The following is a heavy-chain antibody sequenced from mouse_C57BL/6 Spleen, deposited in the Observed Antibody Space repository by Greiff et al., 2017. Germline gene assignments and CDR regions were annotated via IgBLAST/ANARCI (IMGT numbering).Heavy chain of an antibody. CDR1: GFNIKDDY. CDR2: IDPENGDT. V-gene: IGHV14-4*01. J-gene: IGHJ2*01. CDR3: TTGEDYGYFDY. Sequence: EVKLMESGAELVRPGASVKLSCTASGFNIKDDYMHWVKQRPEQGLEWIGWIDPENGDTEYASKFQGKATITADTSSNTAYLQLSSLTSEDTAVYYCTTGEDYGYFDYWGQGTTLTVSS. D-gene: IGHD2-4*01.